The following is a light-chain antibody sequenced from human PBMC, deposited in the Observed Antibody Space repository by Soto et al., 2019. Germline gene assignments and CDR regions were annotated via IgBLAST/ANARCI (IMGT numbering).Light chain of an antibody. CDR2: GAS. V-gene: IGKV3-20*01. J-gene: IGKJ2*01. CDR1: QSVSSSY. CDR3: QLYGSSPYT. Sequence: EIVLTQSPGTLSLSPGERATLSCRASQSVSSSYLAWYQQKPGQAPRLLIYGASSMATGIQDRFSGSGSGTDFTLTISRSEPEDFAVYYCQLYGSSPYTFGQWTNLESK.